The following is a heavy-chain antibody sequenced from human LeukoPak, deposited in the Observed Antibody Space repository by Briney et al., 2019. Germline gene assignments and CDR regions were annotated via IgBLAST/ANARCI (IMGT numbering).Heavy chain of an antibody. CDR2: INHSGST. V-gene: IGHV4-34*01. D-gene: IGHD2-2*01. CDR3: ARVVVAPSYRYYYYGMDV. Sequence: SETLSLTCAVYGGSFSGYYWSWIRQPPGKGREWIGEINHSGSTNYNPSLKSRVTISVDTSKNQFSLKLSSVTAADTAVYYCARVVVAPSYRYYYYGMDVWGQGTTVTVSS. J-gene: IGHJ6*02. CDR1: GGSFSGYY.